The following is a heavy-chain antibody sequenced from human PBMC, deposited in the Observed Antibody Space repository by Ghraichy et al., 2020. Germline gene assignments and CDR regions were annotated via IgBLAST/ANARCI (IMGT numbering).Heavy chain of an antibody. CDR3: AGPSGHCSGDRCYLLGY. CDR1: GGSISSTRYY. CDR2: IYYRGST. Sequence: SETLSLSCTVSGGSISSTRYYWGWIRQPPGKGLEWIGSIYYRGSTYYNPSLESRVTISVDTSKNQFSLKVNSVTAADTAVYYCAGPSGHCSGDRCYLLGYWGQGTLVTVPS. D-gene: IGHD2-15*01. J-gene: IGHJ4*02. V-gene: IGHV4-39*01.